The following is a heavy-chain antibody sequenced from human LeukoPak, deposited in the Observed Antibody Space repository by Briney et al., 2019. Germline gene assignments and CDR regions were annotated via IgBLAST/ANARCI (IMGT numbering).Heavy chain of an antibody. J-gene: IGHJ4*02. D-gene: IGHD6-13*01. V-gene: IGHV4-4*02. CDR2: IYHSGST. CDR3: ASFHPGYSSRWYRDY. CDR1: GGSISSSNW. Sequence: PSGTLSLTCAVSGGSISSSNWWSWVRQPPGKGLEWIGEIYHSGSTKYNPSLKSRVTISVDKSKNPFSLKLSSVGAADTAVYYWASFHPGYSSRWYRDYWGQGTLVTVSS.